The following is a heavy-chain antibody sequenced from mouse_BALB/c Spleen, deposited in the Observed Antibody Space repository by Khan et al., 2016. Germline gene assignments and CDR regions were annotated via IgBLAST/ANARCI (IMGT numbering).Heavy chain of an antibody. D-gene: IGHD1-1*01. CDR2: ISYSGNT. CDR1: GDSITSGY. CDR3: ARYLYYYGSTYDTMDY. V-gene: IGHV3-8*02. Sequence: EVQLQESGPSLVKPSQTLSLTCSVTGDSITSGYWNWIRKFPGNKLEYMGYISYSGNTYYNPSLKSRISITRDTSKNQYYLQLNSVTTEHTATYYCARYLYYYGSTYDTMDYWGQGTSVTVSS. J-gene: IGHJ4*01.